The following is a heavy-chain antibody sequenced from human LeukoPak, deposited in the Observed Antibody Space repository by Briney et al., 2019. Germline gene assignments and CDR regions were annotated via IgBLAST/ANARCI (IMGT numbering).Heavy chain of an antibody. J-gene: IGHJ2*01. Sequence: PSETLSLTCAVSGYSISSGYYWGWIRQPPGKGLEWIGSIYHSGSTYYNPSLKSRVTLSVDTSKNQFSLKLSSVTAADTAVYYCASLITMVRGVIIHWYFDLWGRSTLVTVSS. V-gene: IGHV4-38-2*01. D-gene: IGHD3-10*01. CDR3: ASLITMVRGVIIHWYFDL. CDR1: GYSISSGYY. CDR2: IYHSGST.